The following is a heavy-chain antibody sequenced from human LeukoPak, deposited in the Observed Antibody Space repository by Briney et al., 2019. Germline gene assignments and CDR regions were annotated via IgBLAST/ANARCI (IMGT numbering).Heavy chain of an antibody. Sequence: SETLSLTCVVSGYSISSGDYWGWIRQPPGKGLEWIWSIYHSGSTYNNPSLKSRVTISVDTSKNQFSLKLSSVTAADTAVYYCARSPYYFDSSGYHGAYYFDYWGQGTLVTVSS. CDR1: GYSISSGDY. D-gene: IGHD3-22*01. CDR3: ARSPYYFDSSGYHGAYYFDY. V-gene: IGHV4-38-2*01. CDR2: IYHSGST. J-gene: IGHJ4*02.